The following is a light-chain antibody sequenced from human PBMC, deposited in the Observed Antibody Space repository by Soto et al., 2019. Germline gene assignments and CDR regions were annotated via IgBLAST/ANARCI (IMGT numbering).Light chain of an antibody. CDR1: QSLLHSNGYNY. CDR2: LGS. Sequence: DIVMTQSPLSLPVTPGEPASISCRSSQSLLHSNGYNYLDWYLQKPGQSPQLLIYLGSNRASGVPVRFSGSGSGTYFTLKISRVEAENVGVYYCMQALQTPSFGQGTRLEIK. CDR3: MQALQTPS. V-gene: IGKV2-28*01. J-gene: IGKJ5*01.